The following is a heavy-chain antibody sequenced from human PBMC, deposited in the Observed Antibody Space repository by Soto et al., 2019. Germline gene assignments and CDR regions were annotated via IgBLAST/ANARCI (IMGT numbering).Heavy chain of an antibody. D-gene: IGHD3-22*01. V-gene: IGHV3-11*06. CDR2: ISSSSSYT. CDR3: ASHYYDSSGVDY. J-gene: IGHJ4*02. CDR1: GFTFSDYY. Sequence: GGSLRLSCAASGFTFSDYYMSWIRQAPGKGLEWVSYISSSSSYTNYADSVKGRFTISRDNAKNSLYLQMNSLRAEDTAVYYCASHYYDSSGVDYWGQGTLVTVSS.